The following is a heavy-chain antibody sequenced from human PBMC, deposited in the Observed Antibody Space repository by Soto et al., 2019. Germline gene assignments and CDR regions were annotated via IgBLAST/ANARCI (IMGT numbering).Heavy chain of an antibody. CDR3: ERGVDAGGDV. CDR2: MSPNIGAT. V-gene: IGHV1-8*01. CDR1: GYTFTTYD. Sequence: QVQLVQSGAEVTKPGASVKVSCRASGYTFTTYDINWVRQATGQGLEWMGWMSPNIGATGYAQKFQGRVTMTRDTYISPADMELSNLRSEDTAIYYCERGVDAGGDVWGQGTTVTVSS. J-gene: IGHJ6*02. D-gene: IGHD1-1*01.